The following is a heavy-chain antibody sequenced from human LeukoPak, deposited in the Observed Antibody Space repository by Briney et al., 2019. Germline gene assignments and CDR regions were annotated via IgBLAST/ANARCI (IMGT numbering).Heavy chain of an antibody. CDR3: ARALSSNDYGDPGWFDP. CDR1: GGSISNGDYY. V-gene: IGHV4-31*03. J-gene: IGHJ5*02. D-gene: IGHD4-17*01. Sequence: SETLSLTCTVSGGSISNGDYYWNWIRQHPGKGLEWIGYIYYSGSTYYSPSLKSRVTISIDTSKNQFSLKLRSVTAADTAVYYCARALSSNDYGDPGWFDPWGQGTLVTVSS. CDR2: IYYSGST.